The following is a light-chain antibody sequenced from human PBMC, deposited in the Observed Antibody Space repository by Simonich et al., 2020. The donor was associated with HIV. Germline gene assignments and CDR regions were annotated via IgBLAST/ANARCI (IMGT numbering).Light chain of an antibody. CDR2: RAS. V-gene: IGKV1-5*03. Sequence: DIQMTQSPSTLSASVGDRVTIPCRASQSISSWLAWYQQKPGKAPKLLIYRASSLESGVPSRFIGSGSGTEFTLTISSLQPDDFATYYCQQYNSYPWTFGQGTKVEIK. J-gene: IGKJ1*01. CDR3: QQYNSYPWT. CDR1: QSISSW.